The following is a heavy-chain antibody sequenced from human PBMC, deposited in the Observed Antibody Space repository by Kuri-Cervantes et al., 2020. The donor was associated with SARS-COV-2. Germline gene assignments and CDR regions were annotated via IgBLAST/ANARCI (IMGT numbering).Heavy chain of an antibody. J-gene: IGHJ4*02. D-gene: IGHD2-15*01. V-gene: IGHV4-39*07. Sequence: ESLKISCTVSGGSISSSSYYWGWLRQPQGKGLEWIESIYYSGSTYYNPSLKSRVTISVDTSKNQFSLKLSSVTAADTAVYYCARQSDSVDYWGQGTLVTVSS. CDR1: GGSISSSSYY. CDR3: ARQSDSVDY. CDR2: IYYSGST.